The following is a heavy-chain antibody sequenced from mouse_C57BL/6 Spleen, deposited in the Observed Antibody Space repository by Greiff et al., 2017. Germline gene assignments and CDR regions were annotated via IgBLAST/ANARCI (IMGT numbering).Heavy chain of an antibody. CDR3: ARHLNWDDYFDY. CDR2: FYPGSGSI. J-gene: IGHJ2*01. D-gene: IGHD4-1*01. V-gene: IGHV1-62-2*01. Sequence: QVTLKVSGAELVKPGASVKLSCKASGYTFTEYTIHWVKQRSGQGLEWIGWFYPGSGSIKYNEKFKDKATLTADKSSSTVYMELSRLTSEDSAVYFCARHLNWDDYFDYWGQGTTLTVSS. CDR1: GYTFTEYT.